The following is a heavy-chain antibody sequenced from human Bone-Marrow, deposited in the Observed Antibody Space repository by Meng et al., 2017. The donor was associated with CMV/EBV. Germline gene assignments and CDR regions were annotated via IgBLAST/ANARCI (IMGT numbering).Heavy chain of an antibody. CDR1: GGSISSSSYY. J-gene: IGHJ4*02. D-gene: IGHD4-17*01. CDR3: ARVGDDYGDYGFDY. CDR2: IYYSGST. V-gene: IGHV4-31*02. Sequence: SGGSISSSSYYWSWIRQHPGKGLEWIGYIYYSGSTYYNPSLKSRVTISVDTSKNQFSLKLSSVTAADTAVYYCARVGDDYGDYGFDYWGQGTLVTVSS.